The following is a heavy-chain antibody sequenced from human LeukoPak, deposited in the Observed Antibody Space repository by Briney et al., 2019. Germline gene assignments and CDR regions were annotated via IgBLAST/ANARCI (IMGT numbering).Heavy chain of an antibody. D-gene: IGHD1-26*01. CDR1: GGTFSSYA. CDR2: IIPILGIA. CDR3: ARERGSYYGGYAFDI. V-gene: IGHV1-69*04. Sequence: SVKVSCKASGGTFSSYAISWVRQAPGQGLEWMGRIIPILGIANYAQKLQGRVTITADKSTSTAYMELSSLRSEDTAVYYCARERGSYYGGYAFDIWGQGTMVTVSS. J-gene: IGHJ3*02.